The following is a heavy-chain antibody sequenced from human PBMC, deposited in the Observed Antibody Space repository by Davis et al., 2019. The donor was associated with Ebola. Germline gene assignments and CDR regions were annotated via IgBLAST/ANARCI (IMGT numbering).Heavy chain of an antibody. CDR1: GYTFTSSPSFE. CDR3: ARGATVMVKYNWFDS. J-gene: IGHJ5*01. V-gene: IGHV1-8*01. Sequence: ASVKVSCKASGYTFTSSPSFEISWVRQATGQGLEWMGWMNPKSGNTGYAQKFQGRVTITRNVSINTAYMELSSLRSEDTAVYYWARGATVMVKYNWFDSWGQGTLVTVSS. CDR2: MNPKSGNT. D-gene: IGHD5-18*01.